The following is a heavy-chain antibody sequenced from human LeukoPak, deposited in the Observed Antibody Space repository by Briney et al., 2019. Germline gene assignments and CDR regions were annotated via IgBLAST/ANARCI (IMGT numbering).Heavy chain of an antibody. V-gene: IGHV4-59*10. D-gene: IGHD1-26*01. CDR1: GGSFSGYY. CDR3: ARVLTVWYRSIYSGSYGAFDI. CDR2: IYTSGST. Sequence: SETLSLTCAVYGGSFSGYYWSWIRQPAGKGLEWIGRIYTSGSTNYNPSLKSRVTMSVDTSKNQFSLKLSSVTAADTAVYYCARVLTVWYRSIYSGSYGAFDIWGQGTMVTVSS. J-gene: IGHJ3*02.